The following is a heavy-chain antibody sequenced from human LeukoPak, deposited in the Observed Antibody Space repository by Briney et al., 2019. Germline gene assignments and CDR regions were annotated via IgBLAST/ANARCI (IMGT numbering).Heavy chain of an antibody. D-gene: IGHD5-12*01. CDR2: ISYDGSNK. CDR1: GFTFSSYA. J-gene: IGHJ4*02. V-gene: IGHV3-30-3*01. Sequence: GGSLRLSCAASGFTFSSYAMHWVRQAPGKGLEWVAVISYDGSNKYYADSVKGRFTISRDNSKNTLYLQMNSLRAEDTAVYYCARGRQWLMFVFDYWGQGTLVTVSS. CDR3: ARGRQWLMFVFDY.